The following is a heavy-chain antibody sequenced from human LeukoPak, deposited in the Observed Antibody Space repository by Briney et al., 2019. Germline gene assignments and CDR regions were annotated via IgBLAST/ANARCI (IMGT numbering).Heavy chain of an antibody. CDR2: LYAVGST. CDR1: GFSVSSYY. D-gene: IGHD3-22*01. CDR3: ARDRDYYDSSVDXFDI. J-gene: IGHJ3*02. V-gene: IGHV3-66*02. Sequence: GGSLRLSCSASGFSVSSYYMSWVRQAPGKGLEWVSVLYAVGSTYYADSVRGRFTISRDNSKNTLYLQMNSLRAEDTAVYYCARDRDYYDSSVDXFDIW.